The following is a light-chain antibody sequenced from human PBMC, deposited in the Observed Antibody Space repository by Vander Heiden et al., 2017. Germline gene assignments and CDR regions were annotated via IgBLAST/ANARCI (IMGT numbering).Light chain of an antibody. Sequence: QSALTQPASVSGSPGQSITISCTGTTSDVGGYNYVPWYQHHPGKAPKLMLYDFSYRPSGVSNRFSFSKSGNTASLTIAGLQAEDEGDYYCSSYTSSTTLVVFGGGTKLTVL. CDR3: SSYTSSTTLVV. J-gene: IGLJ2*01. V-gene: IGLV2-14*03. CDR2: DFS. CDR1: TSDVGGYNY.